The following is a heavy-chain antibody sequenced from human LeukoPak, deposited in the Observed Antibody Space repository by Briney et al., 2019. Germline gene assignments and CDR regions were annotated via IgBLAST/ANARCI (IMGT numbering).Heavy chain of an antibody. V-gene: IGHV4-4*02. CDR2: IYHSGST. Sequence: SGTLSLTCAVSGGSISSNNWWSWVRQPPGKGLEWIGEIYHSGSTNYNPSLKSRVTISVDKSKNQFSLKLSSVTAADTAVYYCARVYYSSSYDYWYFDLWGRGTLVTVSS. CDR1: GGSISSNNW. J-gene: IGHJ2*01. CDR3: ARVYYSSSYDYWYFDL. D-gene: IGHD6-13*01.